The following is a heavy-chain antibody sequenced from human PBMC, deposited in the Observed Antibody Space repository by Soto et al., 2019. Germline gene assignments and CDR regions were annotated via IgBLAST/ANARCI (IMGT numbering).Heavy chain of an antibody. J-gene: IGHJ6*02. V-gene: IGHV6-1*01. D-gene: IGHD6-19*01. CDR3: ARDPVEVAVSYYGMDV. CDR1: GDSVSSNSAA. CDR2: TYYRSKWYN. Sequence: SQTLSLTCVISGDSVSSNSAAWNWIRQSPSRGLEWLGRTYYRSKWYNDYAVSVKSRITINPDTSKNQFSLQLNSVTPEDTAVYYCARDPVEVAVSYYGMDVWGQGTTVTVSS.